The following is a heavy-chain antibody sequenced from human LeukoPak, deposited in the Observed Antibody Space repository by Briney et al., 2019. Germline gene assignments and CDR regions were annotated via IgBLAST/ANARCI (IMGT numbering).Heavy chain of an antibody. CDR3: ARAKSQYYFDY. CDR1: GYTFTSYA. V-gene: IGHV7-4-1*02. CDR2: INTNTGNP. Sequence: ASVKVSCKASGYTFTSYAMNWVRQAPGQGLEWMGWINTNTGNPTYAQGFTGRFVFSLDTSGSTANLQINSLKAEDTAVYYCARAKSQYYFDYWGQGPLVTVSS. J-gene: IGHJ4*02.